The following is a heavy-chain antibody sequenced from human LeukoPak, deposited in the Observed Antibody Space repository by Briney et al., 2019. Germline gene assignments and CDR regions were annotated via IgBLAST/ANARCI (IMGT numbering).Heavy chain of an antibody. J-gene: IGHJ5*02. Sequence: ASVKVSCKASGYTFTGYYMHWVRQAPGQGLEWMGWINPNSGGTNYAQKLQGRVTMTTDTSTSTAYMELKSLRSDDTAVYYCARDPELWFGEYSHRFDPWGQGTLVTVSS. CDR1: GYTFTGYY. CDR3: ARDPELWFGEYSHRFDP. CDR2: INPNSGGT. D-gene: IGHD3-10*01. V-gene: IGHV1-2*02.